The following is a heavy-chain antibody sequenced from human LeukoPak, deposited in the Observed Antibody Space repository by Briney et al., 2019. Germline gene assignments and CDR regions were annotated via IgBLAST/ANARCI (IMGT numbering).Heavy chain of an antibody. V-gene: IGHV1-18*01. J-gene: IGHJ6*02. CDR3: ARDVPYYYGSGSYFYGMDV. CDR1: GYTFTSYG. Sequence: ASVKVSCKASGYTFTSYGISWVRQAPGQGLEWMGWISAYKGNTNYAQKLQGRVTMTTDTSTSTAYMELRSLRSDDTAVYYCARDVPYYYGSGSYFYGMDVWGQGTTVTVSS. CDR2: ISAYKGNT. D-gene: IGHD3-10*01.